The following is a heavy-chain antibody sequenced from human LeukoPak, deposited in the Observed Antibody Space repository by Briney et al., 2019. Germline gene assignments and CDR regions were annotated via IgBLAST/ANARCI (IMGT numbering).Heavy chain of an antibody. Sequence: ASVKVSCKASGYTFTSYAMHWVRQAPGQRLEWMGWINAGNGNTKCSQKFQGRVTITRDTSASTAYMELSSLRSEDTAVYYCARDLKGSSNWFDPWGQGTLVTVSS. D-gene: IGHD6-13*01. J-gene: IGHJ5*02. CDR2: INAGNGNT. CDR3: ARDLKGSSNWFDP. CDR1: GYTFTSYA. V-gene: IGHV1-3*01.